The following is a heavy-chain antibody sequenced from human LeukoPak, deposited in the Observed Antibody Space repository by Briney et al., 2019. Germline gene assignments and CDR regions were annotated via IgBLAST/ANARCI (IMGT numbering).Heavy chain of an antibody. CDR3: ARVAFGSGDY. CDR2: ISYDGSNK. V-gene: IGHV3-30*03. CDR1: GFTFSSYG. J-gene: IGHJ4*02. D-gene: IGHD3-10*01. Sequence: GGSLRLSCAASGFTFSSYGMHWVRQAPGKGLEWVAVISYDGSNKYYADSVKGRFTISRDNAKNSLYLQMNSLRAEDTAVYYCARVAFGSGDYWGQGTLVTVSS.